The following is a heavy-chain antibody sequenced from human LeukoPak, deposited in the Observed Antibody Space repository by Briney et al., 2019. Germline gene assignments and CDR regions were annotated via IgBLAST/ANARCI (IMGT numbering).Heavy chain of an antibody. CDR2: INPRGGST. V-gene: IGHV1-46*01. CDR3: ARDDLRFAVAGLVYYYYGMDV. D-gene: IGHD6-19*01. J-gene: IGHJ6*02. Sequence: GASVKVSCKASGYTFTSYCMHWVRQAPGQGLEWMGIINPRGGSTSYAQKFQGRVTMTRDTSTSTVYMELSSLRSEDTAVYYCARDDLRFAVAGLVYYYYGMDVWGQGTTVTVSS. CDR1: GYTFTSYC.